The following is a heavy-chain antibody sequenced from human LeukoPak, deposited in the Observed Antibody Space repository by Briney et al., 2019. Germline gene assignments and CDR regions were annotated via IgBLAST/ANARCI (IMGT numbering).Heavy chain of an antibody. V-gene: IGHV1-18*01. CDR3: ARDSEVTALLPYYYYGMDV. Sequence: ASVKVSCKASGYTFTSYGISWVRQAPGQGLEWMGWISAYNGNTNYAQKLQGRVTMTTDTSTSTAYMELRSLRSDDTAVYYCARDSEVTALLPYYYYGMDVWGQGTTVTVSS. CDR2: ISAYNGNT. J-gene: IGHJ6*02. CDR1: GYTFTSYG. D-gene: IGHD2-21*02.